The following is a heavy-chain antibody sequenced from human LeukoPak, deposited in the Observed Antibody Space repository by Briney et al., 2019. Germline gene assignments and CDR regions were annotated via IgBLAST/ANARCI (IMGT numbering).Heavy chain of an antibody. Sequence: SETLSLTCTVSGGSISSYYWSWIRQPPGKGLEWIGYIYYSGSTNYNPSLKSRVTISVDTSKNQFSLKLSSVTAADTAVYYCARGGFGQLEYDWGQGTLVTVFS. CDR2: IYYSGST. CDR1: GGSISSYY. J-gene: IGHJ4*02. D-gene: IGHD1-1*01. V-gene: IGHV4-59*12. CDR3: ARGGFGQLEYD.